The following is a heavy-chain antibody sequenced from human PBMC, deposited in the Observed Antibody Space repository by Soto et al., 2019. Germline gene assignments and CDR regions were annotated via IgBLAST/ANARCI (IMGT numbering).Heavy chain of an antibody. CDR2: INPNSGDT. J-gene: IGHJ6*02. D-gene: IGHD1-26*01. V-gene: IGHV1-2*02. CDR1: GYTFTGYY. Sequence: QVQLVQSGTEVKRPGDSVKVSCKASGYTFTGYYVHWVRQAPVQGLEWMGWINPNSGDTYLAQRFQGRVTMNRDTSIGTAYMELRGLTSDDTAEYYCAKGGAIVAAGTRVYRYNAMDVWGQGTTVTVSS. CDR3: AKGGAIVAAGTRVYRYNAMDV.